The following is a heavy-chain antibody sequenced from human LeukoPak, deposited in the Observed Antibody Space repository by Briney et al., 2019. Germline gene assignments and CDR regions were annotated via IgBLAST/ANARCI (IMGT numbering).Heavy chain of an antibody. CDR1: GFTFSSYG. J-gene: IGHJ5*02. D-gene: IGHD5-12*01. Sequence: GGSLRLSCAASGFTFSSYGMHWVRQAPGKGLEWVAFIRYDGSNKYYADSVKGRFTISRDNSKNTLYLQMNSLRAEDTAVYYCAKKGEKTEWLRFSNWFDPWGQGTLVTVSS. CDR3: AKKGEKTEWLRFSNWFDP. CDR2: IRYDGSNK. V-gene: IGHV3-30*02.